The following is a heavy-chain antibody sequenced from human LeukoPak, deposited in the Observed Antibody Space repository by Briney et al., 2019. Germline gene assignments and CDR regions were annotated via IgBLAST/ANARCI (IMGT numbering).Heavy chain of an antibody. J-gene: IGHJ3*02. CDR2: IGGSGSTI. Sequence: GGSLRLSCAASGSSFSSYSMNWVRQAPGKGLEWVSYIGGSGSTIYYANSVRGRFTISRDTAKNSLYLQMNSLRAEDTAVYYCARDREHAFDIWGQGTMVTVSS. CDR1: GSSFSSYS. CDR3: ARDREHAFDI. V-gene: IGHV3-48*01. D-gene: IGHD1-26*01.